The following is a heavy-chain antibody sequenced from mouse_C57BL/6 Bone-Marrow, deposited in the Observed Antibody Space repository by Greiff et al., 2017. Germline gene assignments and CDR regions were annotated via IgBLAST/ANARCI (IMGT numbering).Heavy chain of an antibody. CDR1: GYTFTGSW. Sequence: QVQLQQSGAELMKPGASVKLSCKATGYTFTGSWIEWVKQRPGHGLEWIGEILPGSGSTNYNEKFKGTATFTADTSTNTAYMQLSSLTTEDSAIYYCARRPTGLLPRSYYFDYWGQGTTRTVSS. V-gene: IGHV1-9*01. D-gene: IGHD1-1*01. J-gene: IGHJ2*01. CDR3: ARRPTGLLPRSYYFDY. CDR2: ILPGSGST.